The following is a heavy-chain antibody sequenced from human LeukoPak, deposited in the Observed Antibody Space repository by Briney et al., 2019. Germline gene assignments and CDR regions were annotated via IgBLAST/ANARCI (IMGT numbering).Heavy chain of an antibody. CDR3: ARVRYFDWPIPTYYFDY. CDR2: INPNSGGT. Sequence: ASVKVSCKASGYTFTGYYMHWVRQAPGQGLEWMGWINPNSGGTNYAQKFQGRVTMTRDTSINTAYMELSRLRSDDTAVYYCARVRYFDWPIPTYYFDYGGQGTLVTVSS. V-gene: IGHV1-2*02. J-gene: IGHJ4*02. CDR1: GYTFTGYY. D-gene: IGHD3-9*01.